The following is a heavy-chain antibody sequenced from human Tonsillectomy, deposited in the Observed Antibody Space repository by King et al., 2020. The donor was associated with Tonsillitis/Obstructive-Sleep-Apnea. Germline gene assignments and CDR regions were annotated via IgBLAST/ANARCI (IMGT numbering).Heavy chain of an antibody. J-gene: IGHJ2*01. CDR2: IYYSGTT. D-gene: IGHD6-6*01. Sequence: VPLQESGPGLVEASETLSLTCTVSGGSISSLYWSWIRPTPGKGLEWLGYIYYSGTTNYNPSLKSRVTISVDTSKNKFSLKLNSVTAADTAVYYCARTIIATRRQWYFDLWGRGTQVTVSS. CDR1: GGSISSLY. CDR3: ARTIIATRRQWYFDL. V-gene: IGHV4-59*11.